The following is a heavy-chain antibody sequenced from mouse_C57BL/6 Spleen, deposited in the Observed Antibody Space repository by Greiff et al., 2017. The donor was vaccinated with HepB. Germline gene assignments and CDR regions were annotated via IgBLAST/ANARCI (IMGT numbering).Heavy chain of an antibody. CDR1: GYTFTSYW. J-gene: IGHJ4*01. CDR2: IDPSDSYT. V-gene: IGHV1-50*01. Sequence: QVQLQQPGAELVKPGASVKLSCKASGYTFTSYWMQWVKQRPGQGLEWIGEIDPSDSYTNYNQKFKGKATLTVDTSSSTAYMQLSSLTSEDSAVYYCARGRTYYSNYEAMDYWGQGTSVTVSS. D-gene: IGHD2-5*01. CDR3: ARGRTYYSNYEAMDY.